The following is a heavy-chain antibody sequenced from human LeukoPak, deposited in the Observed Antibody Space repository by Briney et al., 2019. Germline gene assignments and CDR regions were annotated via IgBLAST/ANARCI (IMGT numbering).Heavy chain of an antibody. J-gene: IGHJ4*02. Sequence: GSGPTLVKPTQTLTLTCTFSGFSLSTSGVGVCWIRQPPGKALEWLALIYWDDDKRYRPSLRSRLTITKDTSKNQVVLTMTNMDPVDTATYYCAHFDSSAYYHTWGQETLVTVSS. CDR1: GFSLSTSGVG. CDR3: AHFDSSAYYHT. V-gene: IGHV2-5*02. CDR2: IYWDDDK. D-gene: IGHD3-22*01.